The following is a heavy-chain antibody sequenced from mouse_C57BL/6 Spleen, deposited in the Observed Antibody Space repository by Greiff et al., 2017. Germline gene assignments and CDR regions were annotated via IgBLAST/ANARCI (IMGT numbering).Heavy chain of an antibody. D-gene: IGHD1-1*01. V-gene: IGHV1-54*01. CDR3: ARSPLFITTVVAHWYFDV. CDR2: INPGSGGT. J-gene: IGHJ1*03. Sequence: VQLQQPGAELVRPGTSVKVSCKASGYAFTNYLIEWVKQRPGQGLEWIGVINPGSGGTNYNEKFKGKATLTADKSSSTAYMQLSSLTSEDSAVYFCARSPLFITTVVAHWYFDVWGTGTTVTVSS. CDR1: GYAFTNYL.